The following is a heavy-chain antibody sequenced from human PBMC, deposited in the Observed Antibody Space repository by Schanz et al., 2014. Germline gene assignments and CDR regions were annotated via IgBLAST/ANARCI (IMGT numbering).Heavy chain of an antibody. Sequence: EVQLLESGGGLVQPGGSLRLSCAASGFTFSSYAMSWVRQAPGKGLEWVSYGSSNNIYTKYADSVRGRFTISRDNAKNSLFLQMNSLRADDTAVYYRARDMLRRYGALEIWGRGTMVTVSS. D-gene: IGHD2-8*01. V-gene: IGHV3-48*04. CDR1: GFTFSSYA. J-gene: IGHJ3*02. CDR2: GSSNNIYT. CDR3: ARDMLRRYGALEI.